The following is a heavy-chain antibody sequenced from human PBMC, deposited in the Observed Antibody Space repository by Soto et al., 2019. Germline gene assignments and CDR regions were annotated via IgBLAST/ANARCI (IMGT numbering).Heavy chain of an antibody. J-gene: IGHJ4*02. D-gene: IGHD3-22*01. V-gene: IGHV4-59*01. CDR1: GGSISDYY. CDR3: ARDREYYDSSGLSFDY. Sequence: PSETLSLTCSVSGGSISDYYWSWIRQPPGKGLEWIGYTYYGWNTNYNPSLKSRVTISVDTSKNQFSLKLISVTAADTAVYYCARDREYYDSSGLSFDYWGQGTLVIVSS. CDR2: TYYGWNT.